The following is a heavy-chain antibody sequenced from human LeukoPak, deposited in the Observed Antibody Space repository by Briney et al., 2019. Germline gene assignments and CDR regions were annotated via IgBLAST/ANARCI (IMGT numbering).Heavy chain of an antibody. CDR2: ISSSSSYI. J-gene: IGHJ6*03. CDR3: ARDPYHGNYGASYYYYMDV. D-gene: IGHD1-7*01. CDR1: GFTFSSYS. V-gene: IGHV3-21*01. Sequence: GGSLRLSCAASGFTFSSYSMNWVRQAPGKGLEWVSSISSSSSYIYYADSVKGRFTISRDNARNSLYLQMNSLRAEDTAVYYCARDPYHGNYGASYYYYMDVWGKGTTVTTSS.